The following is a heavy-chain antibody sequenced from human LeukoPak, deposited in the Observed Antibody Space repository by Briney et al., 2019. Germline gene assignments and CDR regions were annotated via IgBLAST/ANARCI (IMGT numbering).Heavy chain of an antibody. CDR1: GFTFSNYA. V-gene: IGHV3-23*01. Sequence: GGSLRLSCAASGFTFSNYAMSWVRQGPGQGLQWVSLIHNDGVTTYYADSVKGRFTISRDNSKNTLYLQMNSLRAEDTAVYYCAKDLDIVATITGNWGQGTLVTVSS. CDR2: IHNDGVTT. CDR3: AKDLDIVATITGN. J-gene: IGHJ4*02. D-gene: IGHD5-12*01.